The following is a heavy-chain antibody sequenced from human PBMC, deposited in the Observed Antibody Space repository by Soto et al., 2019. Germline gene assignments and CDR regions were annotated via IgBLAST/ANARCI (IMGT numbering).Heavy chain of an antibody. Sequence: QVQLQESGPGLVKPSETLSLTCTVSGGSISSYYWSWIRQPAGKGLEWIGRIYTSGSTNYNPSLKSRVTMSVDTSKNQFSLKLSSVTAADTAAYYCARDGYDSSGTYYFDYWGQGTLVTVSS. CDR1: GGSISSYY. CDR3: ARDGYDSSGTYYFDY. V-gene: IGHV4-4*07. D-gene: IGHD3-22*01. J-gene: IGHJ4*02. CDR2: IYTSGST.